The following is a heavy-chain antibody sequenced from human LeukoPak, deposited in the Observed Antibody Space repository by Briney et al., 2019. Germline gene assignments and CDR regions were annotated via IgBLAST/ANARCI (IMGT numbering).Heavy chain of an antibody. CDR2: IIPIFGTA. Sequence: SVKVSCKASGGTFSSYAISWVRQAPGQGLEWMGGIIPIFGTAHYAQKFQGRVTITTDESTSSAYMELSSLRSEDTAVYYCAREDFPYYYYYYMDVWGKGTTVTVSS. CDR3: AREDFPYYYYYYMDV. CDR1: GGTFSSYA. J-gene: IGHJ6*03. D-gene: IGHD3-3*01. V-gene: IGHV1-69*05.